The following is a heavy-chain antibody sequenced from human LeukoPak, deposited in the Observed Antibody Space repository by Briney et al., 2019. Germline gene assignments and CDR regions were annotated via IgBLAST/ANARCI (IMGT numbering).Heavy chain of an antibody. D-gene: IGHD6-19*01. J-gene: IGHJ4*02. CDR3: AKDPGPGLVRSGYSGIN. CDR2: ISGSGGST. V-gene: IGHV3-23*01. Sequence: GGSLRLSCAASGFTFSSYAMSWVRQAPGKGLEWVSAISGSGGSTYYADSVKGRFTISRDNSKNTLYLQMNSLRAEETAVYYCAKDPGPGLVRSGYSGINWGQGTLVTVSS. CDR1: GFTFSSYA.